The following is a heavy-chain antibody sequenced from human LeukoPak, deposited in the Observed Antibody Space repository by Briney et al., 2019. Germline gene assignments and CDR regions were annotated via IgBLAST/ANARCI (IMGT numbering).Heavy chain of an antibody. D-gene: IGHD2-15*01. J-gene: IGHJ4*02. CDR1: GFTFSSYS. CDR3: ARGAPIVVVD. CDR2: ISSSSSYI. Sequence: GGSLRLSCAASGFTFSSYSMNWVRQAPGKGLEWVSSISSSSSYIYYADSVKGRFTISRDNSKNTVYLQMNSLRAEDTAVYYCARGAPIVVVDWGQGTLVTVSS. V-gene: IGHV3-21*04.